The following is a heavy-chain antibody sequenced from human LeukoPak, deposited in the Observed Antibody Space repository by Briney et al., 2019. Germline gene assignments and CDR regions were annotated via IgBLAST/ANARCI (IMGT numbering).Heavy chain of an antibody. J-gene: IGHJ4*02. V-gene: IGHV4-59*01. CDR2: IHYSGST. Sequence: SETLSLTCTVSGGSISSYYWSWIRQPPGKGLEWIGYIHYSGSTNYNASLKSGVTILADMSKNQFSVRLSSVTAADTAVYYCARVAYSGYVDYWGQGILVTVSS. D-gene: IGHD5-12*01. CDR3: ARVAYSGYVDY. CDR1: GGSISSYY.